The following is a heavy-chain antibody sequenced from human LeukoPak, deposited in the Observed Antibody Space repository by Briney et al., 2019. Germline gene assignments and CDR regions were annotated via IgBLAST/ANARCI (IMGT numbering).Heavy chain of an antibody. D-gene: IGHD2-2*01. V-gene: IGHV3-15*01. J-gene: IGHJ4*02. Sequence: GSLRLSCAASGFTFSNAWMSWVRQAPGKGLEWVGRIKSKTDGGTTDYAAPVKGRFTISRDDSKNTLYLQMNSLKTEDTAVYYCTSRKGCSSTSCFNDYWGQGTLVTVSS. CDR2: IKSKTDGGTT. CDR3: TSRKGCSSTSCFNDY. CDR1: GFTFSNAW.